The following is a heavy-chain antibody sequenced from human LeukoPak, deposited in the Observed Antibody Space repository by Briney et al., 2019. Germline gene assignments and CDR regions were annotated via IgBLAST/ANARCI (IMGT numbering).Heavy chain of an antibody. Sequence: GGSLRLXCAASGFTFSSYAMSWVRQAPGKGLEWVSAISGSGGSTYYADSVKGRFTISRDNSKNTLYLQMNSLRAEDTAVYYCAKDLYDSSGYYPPTYFDYWGQGTLVTVSS. D-gene: IGHD3-22*01. V-gene: IGHV3-23*01. CDR3: AKDLYDSSGYYPPTYFDY. CDR2: ISGSGGST. CDR1: GFTFSSYA. J-gene: IGHJ4*02.